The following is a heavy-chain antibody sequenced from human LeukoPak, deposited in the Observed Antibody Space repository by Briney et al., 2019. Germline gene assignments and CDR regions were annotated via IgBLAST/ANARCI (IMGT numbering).Heavy chain of an antibody. D-gene: IGHD3-16*01. CDR1: GVTFSSYA. CDR3: ASSGNYGYFDL. V-gene: IGHV1-69*10. J-gene: IGHJ2*01. Sequence: GASVKVSCKASGVTFSSYAISWVRQAPGQGLEWMGGIIPIFGIANYAQRFQGRVTITADKSTSTAYMELSSLRSEDTAVYYCASSGNYGYFDLWGRGTLVTVSS. CDR2: IIPIFGIA.